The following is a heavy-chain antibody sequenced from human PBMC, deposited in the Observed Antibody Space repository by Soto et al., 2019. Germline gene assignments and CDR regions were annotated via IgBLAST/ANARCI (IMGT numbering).Heavy chain of an antibody. D-gene: IGHD6-13*01. CDR3: ARDFLTRPQPAAGTIRYYYYGMDV. CDR1: Y. Sequence: YWIGWIRQPAGKGLEWIGRIYTSGSTNYNPSLKSRVTMSVDTSKNQFSLKLSSVTAADMAVYYCARDFLTRPQPAAGTIRYYYYGMDVWGQGTTVTVSS. J-gene: IGHJ6*02. CDR2: IYTSGST. V-gene: IGHV4-4*07.